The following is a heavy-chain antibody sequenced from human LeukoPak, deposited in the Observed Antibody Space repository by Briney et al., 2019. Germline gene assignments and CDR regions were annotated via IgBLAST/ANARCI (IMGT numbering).Heavy chain of an antibody. CDR3: ARKSASGNYPLDY. CDR1: GFTVSSNY. CDR2: MSADSATT. V-gene: IGHV3-23*01. J-gene: IGHJ4*02. D-gene: IGHD3-10*01. Sequence: GGSLRLSCAASGFTVSSNYMSWVRQAPGKGLEWVSVMSADSATTFYADSVKGRFTISRDNAKNTVFLQMSSLRAEDTALYYCARKSASGNYPLDYWGQGTLVTVSS.